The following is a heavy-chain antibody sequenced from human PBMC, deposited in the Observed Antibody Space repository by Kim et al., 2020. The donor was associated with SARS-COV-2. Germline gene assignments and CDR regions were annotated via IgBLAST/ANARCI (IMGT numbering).Heavy chain of an antibody. CDR3: ARGNAVLRYFDWSVNWFDP. V-gene: IGHV4-34*01. D-gene: IGHD3-9*01. J-gene: IGHJ5*02. Sequence: RVTISVDTSKNQFSLKLSSVTAADTAVYYCARGNAVLRYFDWSVNWFDPWGQGTLVTVSS.